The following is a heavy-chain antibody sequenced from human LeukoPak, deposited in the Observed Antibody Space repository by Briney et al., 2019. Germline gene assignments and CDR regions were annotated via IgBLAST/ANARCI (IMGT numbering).Heavy chain of an antibody. V-gene: IGHV3-30-3*01. J-gene: IGHJ4*02. CDR3: AKGSEWELLESATDY. Sequence: PGGSLRLSCAASGFTFSSYAMHWVRQAPGKGLEWVAVISYDGSNKYYADSVKGRFTISRDNSKNTLYLQMNSLRAEDTAVYYCAKGSEWELLESATDYWGQGTLVTVSS. CDR1: GFTFSSYA. CDR2: ISYDGSNK. D-gene: IGHD1-26*01.